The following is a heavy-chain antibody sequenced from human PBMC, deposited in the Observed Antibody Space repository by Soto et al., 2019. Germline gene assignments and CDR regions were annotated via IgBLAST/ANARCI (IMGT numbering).Heavy chain of an antibody. V-gene: IGHV3-7*01. CDR1: GFTFSSYW. Sequence: PGGSLRLSCAASGFTFSSYWMSWVRQAPGKGLEWVANIKQDGSEKYYVDSVKGRFTISRDNAKNSLYLQMNSLRAEDTAVYYSAKDQGTYYYDSSGYYWGQGTLVTVSS. J-gene: IGHJ4*02. CDR3: AKDQGTYYYDSSGYY. D-gene: IGHD3-22*01. CDR2: IKQDGSEK.